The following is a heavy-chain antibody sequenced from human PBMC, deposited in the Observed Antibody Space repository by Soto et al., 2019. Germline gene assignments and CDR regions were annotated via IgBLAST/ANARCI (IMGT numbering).Heavy chain of an antibody. V-gene: IGHV5-51*01. CDR1: GCSFTSYW. Sequence: GESLRISCKGSGCSFTSYWIGWVRHMPGKGLEWMGIIYPGDSDTRYSPSFQGQVTISADKSISTAYLQWSSLKASDTAMYYCARLGITEWSLWEYWGQGTLVTVSS. D-gene: IGHD3-16*01. J-gene: IGHJ4*02. CDR2: IYPGDSDT. CDR3: ARLGITEWSLWEY.